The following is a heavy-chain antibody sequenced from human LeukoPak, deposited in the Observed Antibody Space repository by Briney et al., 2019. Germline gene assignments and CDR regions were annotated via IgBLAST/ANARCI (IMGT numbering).Heavy chain of an antibody. Sequence: GGSLRLSCAASGFTFSSYAMSWVRQAPGKGLEWVSAISGSGGSTYYADSVKGRFTISRDNSKNTLYLQMNSLRAEDTAVHYCAKSGDYVISGEFDYWGQGTLVTVSS. D-gene: IGHD4-17*01. CDR1: GFTFSSYA. CDR2: ISGSGGST. CDR3: AKSGDYVISGEFDY. J-gene: IGHJ4*02. V-gene: IGHV3-23*01.